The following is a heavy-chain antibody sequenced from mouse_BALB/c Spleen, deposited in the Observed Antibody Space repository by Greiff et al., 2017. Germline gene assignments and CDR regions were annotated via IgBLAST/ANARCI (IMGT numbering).Heavy chain of an antibody. CDR3: ARRGYGNYGPFDY. J-gene: IGHJ2*01. D-gene: IGHD2-1*01. CDR2: ISSGGGST. V-gene: IGHV5-12-1*01. Sequence: EVQVVESGGGLVKPGGSLKLSCAASGFAFSSYDMSWVRQTPEKRLEWVAYISSGGGSTYYPDTVKGRFTISRDNAKNTLYLQMSRLKSEDTAMYYCARRGYGNYGPFDYWGQGTTLTVSS. CDR1: GFAFSSYD.